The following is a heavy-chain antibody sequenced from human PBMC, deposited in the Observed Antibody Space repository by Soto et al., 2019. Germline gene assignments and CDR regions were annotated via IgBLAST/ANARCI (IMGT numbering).Heavy chain of an antibody. D-gene: IGHD3-3*01. CDR3: AKPAEGWLLYYFDY. CDR2: ISGSGGST. CDR1: GFTFSSYA. Sequence: GWSLRLSCAASGFTFSSYAMSWVRQAPGKGLEWVSAISGSGGSTYYADSVNGRFTISRDNSKNTLYLQMNSLRAEDTAVYYCAKPAEGWLLYYFDYWGQGTLVTVSS. J-gene: IGHJ4*02. V-gene: IGHV3-23*01.